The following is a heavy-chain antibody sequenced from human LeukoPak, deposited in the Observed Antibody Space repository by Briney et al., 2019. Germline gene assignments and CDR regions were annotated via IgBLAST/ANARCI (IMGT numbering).Heavy chain of an antibody. CDR1: GFTFSSYE. D-gene: IGHD2-2*01. V-gene: IGHV3-48*03. CDR3: AKGRYCDSTTCAYHGLDV. CDR2: ISSSGSTI. Sequence: GGSLRLSCAASGFTFSSYEMNWVRQAPGKGLEWVSYISSSGSTIYYADSVKGRFTISRDNSKNTLSLQVNSLSAEDTAVYYCAKGRYCDSTTCAYHGLDVWGQGTTVTVSS. J-gene: IGHJ6*02.